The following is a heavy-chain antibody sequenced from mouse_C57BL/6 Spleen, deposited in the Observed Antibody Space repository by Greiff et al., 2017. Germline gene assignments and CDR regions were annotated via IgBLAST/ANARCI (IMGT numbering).Heavy chain of an antibody. CDR2: ISYSGST. D-gene: IGHD2-13*01. Sequence: EVKLVESGPGMVKPSQSLSLTCTVTGYSITSGYDWHWIRHFPGNKLEWMGYISYSGSTNYNPSLKSRISITHDTSKNHFFLKLNSVTTEDTATYYCARDLTGYWYFDVWGTGTTVTVSS. J-gene: IGHJ1*03. CDR1: GYSITSGYD. V-gene: IGHV3-1*01. CDR3: ARDLTGYWYFDV.